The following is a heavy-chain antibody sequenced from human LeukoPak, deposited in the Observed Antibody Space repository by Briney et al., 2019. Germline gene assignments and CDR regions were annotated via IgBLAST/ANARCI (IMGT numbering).Heavy chain of an antibody. V-gene: IGHV4-38-2*02. CDR2: IYHSGST. J-gene: IGHJ4*02. D-gene: IGHD1-7*01. CDR1: GYSISSGYY. Sequence: SETLSLTCTVSGYSISSGYYWGWIRQPPGKGLEWIGSIYHSGSTYYNPSLKSRVTISVDTSKNQFSLKLSSVTAADTAVYYCTRQGSLGTSGYDYWGQGTLVTVSS. CDR3: TRQGSLGTSGYDY.